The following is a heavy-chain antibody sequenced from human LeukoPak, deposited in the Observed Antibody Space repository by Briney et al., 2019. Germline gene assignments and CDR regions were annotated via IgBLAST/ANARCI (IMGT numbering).Heavy chain of an antibody. D-gene: IGHD4-23*01. V-gene: IGHV4-59*01. Sequence: SETLSLTCTVSGGSISSYYWSWIRQPPGKGLEWIGYIYYSGSTNYNPSLKSRVTISVDTSKNQFSLKPSSVTAADTAVYYCARPTVGAFDIWGQGTVVTVSS. CDR1: GGSISSYY. CDR3: ARPTVGAFDI. CDR2: IYYSGST. J-gene: IGHJ3*02.